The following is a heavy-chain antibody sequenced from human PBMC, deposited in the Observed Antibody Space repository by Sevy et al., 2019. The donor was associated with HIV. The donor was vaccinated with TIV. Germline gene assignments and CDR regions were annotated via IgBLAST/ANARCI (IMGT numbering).Heavy chain of an antibody. Sequence: ASVKVSCKASGYTFTSYDIHWVRQATGQGLEWMGWMNPNSGNTGYAEKFQGRVTVTRNTSISTAYMELSSLRSEDTAVYYCARGQYRGSSGVSRGQGTLVTVSS. CDR2: MNPNSGNT. CDR3: ARGQYRGSSGVS. D-gene: IGHD1-26*01. J-gene: IGHJ4*02. CDR1: GYTFTSYD. V-gene: IGHV1-8*01.